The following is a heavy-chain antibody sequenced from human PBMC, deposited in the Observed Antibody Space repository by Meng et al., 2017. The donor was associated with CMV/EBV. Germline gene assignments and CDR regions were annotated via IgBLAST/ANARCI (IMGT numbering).Heavy chain of an antibody. Sequence: GGSLRLSCAASGFTFSSYWTSWVRQAPGKGLEWVANLKQDGREKYYADSVKGRFTISRDNAKNSLYLQMNSLRVEDTAVYYCAREEVAVAGLSDAFDMWGQGTMVTVSS. CDR3: AREEVAVAGLSDAFDM. V-gene: IGHV3-7*01. J-gene: IGHJ3*02. CDR1: GFTFSSYW. D-gene: IGHD6-19*01. CDR2: LKQDGREK.